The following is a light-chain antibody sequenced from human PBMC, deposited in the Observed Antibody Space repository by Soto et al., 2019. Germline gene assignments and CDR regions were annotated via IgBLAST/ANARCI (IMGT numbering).Light chain of an antibody. Sequence: EIVLTQSPGTLSLSPGERATLSCRASQSVSNTYLAWYQHKRGQAPRLLIYGASRRATDIPDRFSGRGSGTDFTLTISGLEPEDFAVYYCQYFSGSPPYTFGQGTKLEIK. V-gene: IGKV3-20*01. CDR1: QSVSNTY. CDR2: GAS. J-gene: IGKJ2*01. CDR3: QYFSGSPPYT.